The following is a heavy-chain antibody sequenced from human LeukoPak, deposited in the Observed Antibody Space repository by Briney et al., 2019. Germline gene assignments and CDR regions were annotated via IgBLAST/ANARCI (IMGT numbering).Heavy chain of an antibody. CDR3: AKDGSGSYWRVPGYMDV. CDR1: GFTFSSYW. V-gene: IGHV3-74*01. Sequence: GGSLRLSCAASGFTFSSYWMHWVRQAPGKGLVWVSRINSDGSSTSYADSVKGRFTISRDNAKNTLYLQMNSLRAEDTAVYYCAKDGSGSYWRVPGYMDVWGKGTTVTISS. J-gene: IGHJ6*03. CDR2: INSDGSST. D-gene: IGHD3-10*01.